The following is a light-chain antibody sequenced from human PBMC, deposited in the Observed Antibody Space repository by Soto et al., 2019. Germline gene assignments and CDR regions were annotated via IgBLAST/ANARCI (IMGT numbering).Light chain of an antibody. CDR3: CSRGGISPTYV. Sequence: SALTQPASLTGSPGQSIAISCTGTNSDVGSFNAVSWYQQDPGKAPKLIIYEVTKRPSGVSDRFSGSKSGNTASLTISGLRAEDEADYHCCSRGGISPTYVFGTGTKVTVL. CDR1: NSDVGSFNA. V-gene: IGLV2-23*02. J-gene: IGLJ1*01. CDR2: EVT.